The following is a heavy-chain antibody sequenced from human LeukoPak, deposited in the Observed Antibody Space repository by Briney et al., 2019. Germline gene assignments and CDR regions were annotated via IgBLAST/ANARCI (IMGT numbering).Heavy chain of an antibody. CDR3: ARSGSSWYLVDY. D-gene: IGHD6-13*01. CDR2: IYYSGST. J-gene: IGHJ4*02. Sequence: SETLSFTCTVSGGSISSYYWSWIRQPPGKGLEWIGYIYYSGSTNYNPSLKSRVTISVDTSKNQFSLKLSSVTAADTAVYYCARSGSSWYLVDYWGQGTLVTVSS. V-gene: IGHV4-59*01. CDR1: GGSISSYY.